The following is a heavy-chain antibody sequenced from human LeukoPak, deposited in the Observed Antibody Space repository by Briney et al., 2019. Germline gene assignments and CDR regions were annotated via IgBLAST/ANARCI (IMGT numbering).Heavy chain of an antibody. Sequence: GGSLRLSCAAYGFTFSDYYMSWIRQAPGKGLEWVSYISSSGSTIYYAGSVKGRFTISRDNAKNSLYLQMNSLRAEDTAVYYCARDPRRGSSTSYWGQGTLVTVSS. CDR3: ARDPRRGSSTSY. CDR1: GFTFSDYY. J-gene: IGHJ4*02. D-gene: IGHD2-2*01. CDR2: ISSSGSTI. V-gene: IGHV3-11*01.